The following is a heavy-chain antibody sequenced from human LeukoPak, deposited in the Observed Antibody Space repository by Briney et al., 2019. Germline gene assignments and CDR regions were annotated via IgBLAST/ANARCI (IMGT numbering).Heavy chain of an antibody. CDR3: ARDSVVVPAAIKAYNWFDP. Sequence: SETLSLTCAVYGGSFSGYYWSWIRQPPGKGLEWIGEINHSGSTNYNPSLKSRVTISVDTSKNHFSLKLSSVTAADTAVYYCARDSVVVPAAIKAYNWFDPWGQGTLVTVSS. J-gene: IGHJ5*02. V-gene: IGHV4-34*01. D-gene: IGHD2-2*02. CDR1: GGSFSGYY. CDR2: INHSGST.